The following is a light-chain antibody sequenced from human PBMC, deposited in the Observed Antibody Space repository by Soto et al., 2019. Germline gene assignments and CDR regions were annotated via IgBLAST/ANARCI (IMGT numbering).Light chain of an antibody. CDR3: QQSYNVPIT. CDR2: AAS. Sequence: DIQITHSPSSLSASVTDRATITCRASQSISSYLNWYQQKPGKAPKLLIYAASSLQSGVPSRFSGSGSGTDFTLTISSLQPDDFATYYCQQSYNVPITFGQGTRLEI. J-gene: IGKJ5*01. CDR1: QSISSY. V-gene: IGKV1-39*01.